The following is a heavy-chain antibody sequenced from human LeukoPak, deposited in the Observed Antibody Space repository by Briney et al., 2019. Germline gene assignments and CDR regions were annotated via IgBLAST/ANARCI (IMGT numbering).Heavy chain of an antibody. D-gene: IGHD6-6*01. CDR3: AREVHSSSSISQYFDY. Sequence: PGGSLRLSCAASGFTFSDYSMNWVRQAPGKGLEWVTSISSSSSYIYYADSVKGRFTISRDNAKNSLYLQMNSLRAEDTAVYYCAREVHSSSSISQYFDYWGQGTLVTVSS. CDR2: ISSSSSYI. CDR1: GFTFSDYS. V-gene: IGHV3-21*01. J-gene: IGHJ4*02.